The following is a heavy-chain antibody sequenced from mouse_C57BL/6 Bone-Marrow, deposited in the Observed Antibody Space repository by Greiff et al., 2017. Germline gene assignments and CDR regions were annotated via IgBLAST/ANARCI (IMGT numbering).Heavy chain of an antibody. V-gene: IGHV1-64*01. CDR3: AREDYYGSSYDYAMDY. D-gene: IGHD1-1*01. CDR2: IHPNSGST. Sequence: QVQLQQPGAELVKPGASVKLSCKASGYTFTSYWMHWVKQRPGQGLEWIGLIHPNSGSTNYNEKFKSKATLTVDKSSSTAYMQLSSLTSEDSAVYYCAREDYYGSSYDYAMDYWGQGTSGTVSS. J-gene: IGHJ4*01. CDR1: GYTFTSYW.